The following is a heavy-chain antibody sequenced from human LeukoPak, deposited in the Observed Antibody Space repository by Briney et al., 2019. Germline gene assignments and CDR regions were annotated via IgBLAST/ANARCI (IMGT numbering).Heavy chain of an antibody. CDR1: GGSFSGYY. J-gene: IGHJ4*02. CDR2: INHSGST. CDR3: ATLRYSDY. V-gene: IGHV4-34*01. Sequence: SETLSLTCAVYGGSFSGYYWSWIRQPLGKGLEWIGEINHSGSTNYNPSLKSRVTISVDTSKNQFSLKLSSVTAADTAVYYCATLRYSDYWGQGTLVTVSS.